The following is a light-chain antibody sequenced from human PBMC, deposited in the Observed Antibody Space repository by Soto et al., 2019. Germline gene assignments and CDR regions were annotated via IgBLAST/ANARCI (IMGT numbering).Light chain of an antibody. CDR1: QGINTG. CDR2: ETS. Sequence: AIQLTQSPSSLSASVGDRVTITCRASQGINTGSAWYQQKPGKNPKLLIYETSNLASGVSLRFSGTGYGTQFSRTICGLQPEDFATYHCQRFSAYPLTVGGGTKVEI. V-gene: IGKV1-13*02. J-gene: IGKJ4*01. CDR3: QRFSAYPLT.